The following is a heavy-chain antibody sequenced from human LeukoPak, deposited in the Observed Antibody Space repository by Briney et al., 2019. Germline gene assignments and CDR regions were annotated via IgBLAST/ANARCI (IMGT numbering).Heavy chain of an antibody. CDR1: VDSLTRSSYY. D-gene: IGHD5-18*01. V-gene: IGHV4-61*05. Sequence: SETLCLTCTLSVDSLTRSSYYSTWVRHPPGKGLEWIGYIKDIGSTNYNPSLRSRLTMSVDKSKNQFSLKLTYVTAADTAVYYCAKDPHTGIAPDYWGQGTLVTVSS. CDR2: IKDIGST. CDR3: AKDPHTGIAPDY. J-gene: IGHJ4*02.